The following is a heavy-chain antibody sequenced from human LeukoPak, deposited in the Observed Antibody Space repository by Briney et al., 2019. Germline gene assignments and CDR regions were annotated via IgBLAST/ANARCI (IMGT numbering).Heavy chain of an antibody. V-gene: IGHV4-59*01. CDR2: IYYSGST. CDR3: ARDNIGGPYYYGSGLGFNP. CDR1: GGSISSYY. J-gene: IGHJ5*02. Sequence: SETLSLTCTVSGGSISSYYWSWIRQPPGKGLEWIGYIYYSGSTNYNPSLKSRVTISVDTSKNQFSLKLSSVTAADTAVYYCARDNIGGPYYYGSGLGFNPWGQGTLVTVSS. D-gene: IGHD3-10*01.